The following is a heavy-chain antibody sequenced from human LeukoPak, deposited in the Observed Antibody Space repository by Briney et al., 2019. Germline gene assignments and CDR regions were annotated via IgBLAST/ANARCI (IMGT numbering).Heavy chain of an antibody. CDR2: ISGSCGSP. CDR3: ARSRAPLYYDSSGYNGGFDY. V-gene: IGHV3-23*01. J-gene: IGHJ4*02. D-gene: IGHD3-22*01. Sequence: GGSLRPSCAASGFTFSSYAMSWVRQAPGKGLEWVSAISGSCGSPYYADSVKGPFTISRDNSKNTLYLQMNSLRAEDTAVYYCARSRAPLYYDSSGYNGGFDYWGQGTLVTVSS. CDR1: GFTFSSYA.